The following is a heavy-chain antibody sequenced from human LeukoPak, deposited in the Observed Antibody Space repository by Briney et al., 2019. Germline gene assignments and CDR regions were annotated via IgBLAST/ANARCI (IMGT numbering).Heavy chain of an antibody. J-gene: IGHJ6*04. Sequence: PSETLSLTCAVYGGSFSGYHWSWIRQPPGKGLEWIGEINHSGSTNYNPSLKSRVTISVDTSKNQFSLKLSSVTAADTAVYYCAREIVVVVAATPYYYYGMDVWGKGTTVTVSS. V-gene: IGHV4-34*01. CDR3: AREIVVVVAATPYYYYGMDV. CDR1: GGSFSGYH. CDR2: INHSGST. D-gene: IGHD2-15*01.